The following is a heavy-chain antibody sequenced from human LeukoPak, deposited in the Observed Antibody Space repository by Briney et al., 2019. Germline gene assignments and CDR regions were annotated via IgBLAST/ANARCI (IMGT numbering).Heavy chain of an antibody. Sequence: GASVKVSCKASGYTFTGYYMHWVRQAPGQGLEWVGWINPNSGGTNYAQKFQGRVTMTRDTSISTAYMELSRLRSDDTAVYYCASSKGIAAAGTRFDYWGQGTLVTVSS. CDR3: ASSKGIAAAGTRFDY. J-gene: IGHJ4*02. V-gene: IGHV1-2*02. CDR1: GYTFTGYY. D-gene: IGHD6-13*01. CDR2: INPNSGGT.